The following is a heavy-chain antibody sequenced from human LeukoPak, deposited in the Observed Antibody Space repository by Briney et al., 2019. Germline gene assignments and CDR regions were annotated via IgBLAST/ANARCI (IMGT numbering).Heavy chain of an antibody. CDR1: GGTFSNYA. J-gene: IGHJ4*02. D-gene: IGHD6-13*01. V-gene: IGHV1-69*13. Sequence: GASVKVSCKASGGTFSNYAISWVRQAPGQGLEWMGGIIPIFDTADSAQKFQGRLTITADESTSTAYMELSSLRSEDTAVYYCATAKGGIARDFDYWGQGTLVTVSS. CDR2: IIPIFDTA. CDR3: ATAKGGIARDFDY.